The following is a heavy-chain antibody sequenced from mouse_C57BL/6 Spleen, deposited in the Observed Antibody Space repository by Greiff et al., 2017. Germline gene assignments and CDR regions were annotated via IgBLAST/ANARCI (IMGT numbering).Heavy chain of an antibody. J-gene: IGHJ4*01. CDR2: ISYDGSN. D-gene: IGHD2-2*01. CDR3: ARDRGIYYGYDDAMDY. CDR1: GYSITSGYY. Sequence: EVQLQQSGPGLVKPSQSLSLTCSVTGYSITSGYYWNWIRQFPGNKLEWMGYISYDGSNNYNPSLKNRISITRDTSKNQFFLKLNSVTTEDTATYYWARDRGIYYGYDDAMDYWGQGTSVTVST. V-gene: IGHV3-6*01.